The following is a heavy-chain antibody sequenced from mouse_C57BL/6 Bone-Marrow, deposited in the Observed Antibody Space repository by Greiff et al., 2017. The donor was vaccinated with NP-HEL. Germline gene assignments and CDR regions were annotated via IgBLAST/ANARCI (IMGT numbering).Heavy chain of an antibody. CDR2: IDPEDGET. CDR1: GFNIKDYY. J-gene: IGHJ1*03. CDR3: AGGGYSDV. Sequence: VQLQQSGAELVKPGASVKLSCTASGFNIKDYYMHWVKQRTEQGLEWIGRIDPEDGETKYAPKFPGKATITADTSFNTAYLQLSSLTSEDTAVYYGAGGGYSDVWGTGTTVTVSS. V-gene: IGHV14-2*01.